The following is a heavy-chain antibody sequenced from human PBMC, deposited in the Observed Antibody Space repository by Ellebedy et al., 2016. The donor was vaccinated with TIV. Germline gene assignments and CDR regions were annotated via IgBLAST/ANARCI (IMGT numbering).Heavy chain of an antibody. J-gene: IGHJ4*02. V-gene: IGHV3-66*01. CDR1: GFIVSSHF. CDR3: VSTAGPTEGRDH. Sequence: PGGSLRLSCTASGFIVSSHFMSRVRQAPGKGLEWVSFIQTGGSTNYADSVKGRFTMFRDTSTNTLYLQMNGLRVEDTAVNYCVSTAGPTEGRDHWGQGALVTVSS. D-gene: IGHD4-17*01. CDR2: IQTGGST.